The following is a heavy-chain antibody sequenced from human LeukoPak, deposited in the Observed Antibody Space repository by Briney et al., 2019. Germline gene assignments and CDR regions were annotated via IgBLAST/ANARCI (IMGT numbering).Heavy chain of an antibody. CDR2: ISSGSSTI. J-gene: IGHJ4*02. CDR1: GFIFNNYN. V-gene: IGHV3-48*01. D-gene: IGHD3-16*02. Sequence: GGSLRLSCAASGFIFNNYNMNWVRQAPGKGLEWVSYISSGSSTIYYADSVKGRFTISRDSAKNSLYLQMNSLRAEDTAVYYCARDSSDHVWRTYPYYFTYWGQGTLVTVSS. CDR3: ARDSSDHVWRTYPYYFTY.